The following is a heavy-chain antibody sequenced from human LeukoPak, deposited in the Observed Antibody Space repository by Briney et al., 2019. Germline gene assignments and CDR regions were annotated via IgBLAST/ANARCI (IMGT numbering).Heavy chain of an antibody. CDR3: ARDGDYYSDAFDI. CDR2: ISYDGSNK. V-gene: IGHV3-30-3*01. J-gene: IGHJ3*02. Sequence: GGSLRLSCAASGFTFSSYAMHWVRQAPGKGLEWVAVISYDGSNKYYADSVKGRFTISRDNSKNTLYLQMNSLRAEDTAVYYCARDGDYYSDAFDIWGQGTMVTVSS. CDR1: GFTFSSYA. D-gene: IGHD2-21*01.